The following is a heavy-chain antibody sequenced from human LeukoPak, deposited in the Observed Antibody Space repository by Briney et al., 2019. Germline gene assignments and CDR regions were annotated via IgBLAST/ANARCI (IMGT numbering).Heavy chain of an antibody. CDR1: GYTFTSYG. Sequence: ASVKVSCKASGYTFTSYGISWVRQAPGKGLEWMGGFDPEDGETIYAQKFQGRVTMTEDTSTDTAYMELSSLRSEDTAVYYCATDLYDFWSGYSRVWGQGTLVTVSS. D-gene: IGHD3-3*01. V-gene: IGHV1-24*01. J-gene: IGHJ4*02. CDR2: FDPEDGET. CDR3: ATDLYDFWSGYSRV.